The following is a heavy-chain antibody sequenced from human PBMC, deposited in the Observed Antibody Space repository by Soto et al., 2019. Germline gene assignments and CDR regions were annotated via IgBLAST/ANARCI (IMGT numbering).Heavy chain of an antibody. CDR3: AKRGSGSYYID. Sequence: PGGSLRLSCAASEFTFSSYAMIWVRHAPGKGLEWVSVISGSGGSTYYADSVKGRFTISRDNSKNTLYLQMNSLRAEDTAVYYCAKRGSGSYYIDWGQGTLVTVSS. V-gene: IGHV3-23*01. D-gene: IGHD1-26*01. CDR2: ISGSGGST. CDR1: EFTFSSYA. J-gene: IGHJ4*02.